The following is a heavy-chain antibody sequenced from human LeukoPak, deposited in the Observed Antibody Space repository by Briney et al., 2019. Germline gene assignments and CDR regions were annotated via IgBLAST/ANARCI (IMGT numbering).Heavy chain of an antibody. CDR1: GGSISGYY. J-gene: IGHJ2*01. D-gene: IGHD5-18*01. CDR3: ARRDTAIWSFDL. Sequence: SETPSLTCTVSGGSISGYYWSWIRQPPGKGLEWIGYIYYSGNTNYNPSVKSRVSISVDTSKNQFSLKLSSVTAADTAVYYCARRDTAIWSFDLWGRGTLVTVSS. CDR2: IYYSGNT. V-gene: IGHV4-59*01.